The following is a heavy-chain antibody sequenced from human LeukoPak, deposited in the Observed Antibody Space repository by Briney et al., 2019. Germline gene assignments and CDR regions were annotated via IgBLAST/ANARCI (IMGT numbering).Heavy chain of an antibody. CDR2: ITNDGSST. CDR1: GLTFSSHW. V-gene: IGHV3-74*01. CDR3: ARDRDYAFDY. D-gene: IGHD4-17*01. Sequence: GGSLRLSCAASGLTFSSHWMHWVRQAPGKGLVWVSRITNDGSSTTYADTVKGRFTISRDNGKNSLYLQMNSLRDEDTAVYYCARDRDYAFDYWGQGTLVTVSS. J-gene: IGHJ4*02.